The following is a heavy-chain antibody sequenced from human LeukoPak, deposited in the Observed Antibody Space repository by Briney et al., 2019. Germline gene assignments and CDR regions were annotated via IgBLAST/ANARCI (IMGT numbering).Heavy chain of an antibody. V-gene: IGHV1-2*02. D-gene: IGHD3-10*01. CDR1: GYTFTGYY. Sequence: GASVKVSCKASGYTFTGYYMHWVRQAPGQGLEWMGWINPNSGGTNYAQKFQGRVTMTRDTSISTAYMELSRLRSDDTAVYYCARLRRYGSGSPTFDYWGQGTLVTVSS. J-gene: IGHJ4*02. CDR2: INPNSGGT. CDR3: ARLRRYGSGSPTFDY.